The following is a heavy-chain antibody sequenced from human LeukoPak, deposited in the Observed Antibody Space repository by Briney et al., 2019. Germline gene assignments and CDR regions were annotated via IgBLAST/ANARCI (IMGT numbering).Heavy chain of an antibody. D-gene: IGHD2-15*01. CDR3: ARPASTSPLGY. Sequence: GGSLRLSCAASGFIFSTYSMNWVRQAPGKGLEWVSYISSSGSTIHYADSVKGRFTISRDNAQNSLYLQMNSLRAEDTAVYYCARPASTSPLGYWGQGTLVTVSS. CDR2: ISSSGSTI. V-gene: IGHV3-48*04. J-gene: IGHJ4*02. CDR1: GFIFSTYS.